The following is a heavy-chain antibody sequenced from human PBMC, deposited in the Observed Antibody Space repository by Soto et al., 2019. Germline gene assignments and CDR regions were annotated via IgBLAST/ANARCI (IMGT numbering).Heavy chain of an antibody. D-gene: IGHD1-26*01. CDR1: GYAFTTYY. Sequence: GASVKFSCKASGYAFTTYYIHWVRQAPGQGLEWMGISNPSGGSTSNTQKFQGRVTMTRDTSTSTVYMELSSLRSEDTAVYYCATSANEGWFDPWGQGTLVTVSS. V-gene: IGHV1-46*01. J-gene: IGHJ5*02. CDR2: SNPSGGST. CDR3: ATSANEGWFDP.